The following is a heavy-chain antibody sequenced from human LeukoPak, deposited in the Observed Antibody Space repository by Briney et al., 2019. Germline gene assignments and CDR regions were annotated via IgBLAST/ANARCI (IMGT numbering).Heavy chain of an antibody. CDR2: IYYSGST. CDR3: ASQRETSFPDAFDI. V-gene: IGHV4-39*07. Sequence: PSETLSLTCTVSGGSISSSSYYWGWIRQPPGKGLEWIGSIYYSGSTYYNPSLKSRVTISVDTSKNQFSLKLSSVTAADTAVYYCASQRETSFPDAFDIWGQGTMVTVSS. CDR1: GGSISSSSYY. J-gene: IGHJ3*02. D-gene: IGHD1-26*01.